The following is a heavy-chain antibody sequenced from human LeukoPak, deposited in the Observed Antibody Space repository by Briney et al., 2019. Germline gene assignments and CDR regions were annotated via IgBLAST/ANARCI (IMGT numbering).Heavy chain of an antibody. D-gene: IGHD1-7*01. CDR3: ARVTGTTGY. Sequence: ASVKVSCKASGYTFTGYYMHWVRQAPGQGLEWVGWINPNSGGTSYAQRFQGRVTMTRDTSISTAYMELSGLRSDDTAVYYCARVTGTTGYWGQGTLVTVSS. J-gene: IGHJ4*02. V-gene: IGHV1-2*02. CDR1: GYTFTGYY. CDR2: INPNSGGT.